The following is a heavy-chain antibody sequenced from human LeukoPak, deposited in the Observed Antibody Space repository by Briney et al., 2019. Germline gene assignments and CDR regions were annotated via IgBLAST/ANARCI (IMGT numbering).Heavy chain of an antibody. CDR1: GGSISSGDYY. CDR2: IYYSGST. CDR3: ARAAYGNSYNWFDP. V-gene: IGHV4-30-4*01. D-gene: IGHD1-7*01. J-gene: IGHJ5*02. Sequence: SETLSLTCTVSGGSISSGDYYWSWIRQPPGKGLEWIGYIYYSGSTYYNPSLKSRVTISVDTSKNQFSLKLSSVTAADTAVYYCARAAYGNSYNWFDPWGQGTLVTVSS.